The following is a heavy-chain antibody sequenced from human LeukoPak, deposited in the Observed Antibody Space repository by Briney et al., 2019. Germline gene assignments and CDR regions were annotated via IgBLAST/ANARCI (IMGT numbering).Heavy chain of an antibody. CDR1: GGSFSGYY. Sequence: KSSETLSLTCVVYGGSFSGYYWSWIRQPPGKGLEWIGEINHSGSTNYNPSLKSRVTISVDTSKNQFSLKLSSVTAADTAVYYCARRLRYFDWVHFDYWGQGTLVTVSS. CDR3: ARRLRYFDWVHFDY. J-gene: IGHJ4*02. CDR2: INHSGST. V-gene: IGHV4-34*01. D-gene: IGHD3-9*01.